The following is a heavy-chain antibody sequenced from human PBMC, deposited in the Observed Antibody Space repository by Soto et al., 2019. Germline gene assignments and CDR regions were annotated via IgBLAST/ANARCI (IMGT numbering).Heavy chain of an antibody. Sequence: GSLRLSCAASDLIVCSNYMSWVRQAPGKGLEWVSIIYGGGTTYYADAVKGRFTISRDNSKNTLYLQMNSLRAEDTAVYFCARYCSSTICPIYAMDVWGQGTTVTVSS. CDR1: DLIVCSNY. D-gene: IGHD2-2*01. CDR2: IYGGGTT. CDR3: ARYCSSTICPIYAMDV. J-gene: IGHJ6*02. V-gene: IGHV3-53*01.